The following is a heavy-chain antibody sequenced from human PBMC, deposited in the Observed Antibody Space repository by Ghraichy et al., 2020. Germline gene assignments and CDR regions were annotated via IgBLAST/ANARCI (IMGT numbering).Heavy chain of an antibody. J-gene: IGHJ3*02. CDR1: GGSISIYY. V-gene: IGHV4-59*01. CDR3: ARDGQMVRGKTKGDAFDI. CDR2: IYNNGDT. Sequence: SETLSLTCTVSGGSISIYYWSWIRQPPGKGLEWIGYIYNNGDTNYNPSLKSRVTISVDTSKNQFSLKLSSVTAADTALYYCARDGQMVRGKTKGDAFDIWGQGTMVTVSS. D-gene: IGHD3-10*01.